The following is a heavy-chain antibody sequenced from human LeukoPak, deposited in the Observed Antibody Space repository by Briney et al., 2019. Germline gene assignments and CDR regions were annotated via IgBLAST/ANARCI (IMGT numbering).Heavy chain of an antibody. Sequence: SETLSLTCTVSGGSIRSYYWSWIRQPAVKGLEWIGRIYFSGSTDYNPSLRSRVTMSVDTSKNQFSLKLSSVTAADTAVYYCARENSMTARTIVSIDYWGLGTLISVSS. V-gene: IGHV4-4*07. CDR3: ARENSMTARTIVSIDY. J-gene: IGHJ4*02. CDR2: IYFSGST. D-gene: IGHD6-6*01. CDR1: GGSIRSYY.